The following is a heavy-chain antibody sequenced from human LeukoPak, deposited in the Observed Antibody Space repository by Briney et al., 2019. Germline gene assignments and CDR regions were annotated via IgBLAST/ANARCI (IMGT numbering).Heavy chain of an antibody. D-gene: IGHD2-21*02. Sequence: GSLRLSCPASGFTFCGSARLWLRQASGKGREWVGRIRIKENNYATSYAASVRSTRTISPDHSQNTVYLQIDSLKTEDTAVYYCTVSAYCGGDCYRYLQYWGQGTLVTVS. V-gene: IGHV3-73*01. CDR1: GFTFCGSA. J-gene: IGHJ1*01. CDR2: IRIKENNYAT. CDR3: TVSAYCGGDCYRYLQY.